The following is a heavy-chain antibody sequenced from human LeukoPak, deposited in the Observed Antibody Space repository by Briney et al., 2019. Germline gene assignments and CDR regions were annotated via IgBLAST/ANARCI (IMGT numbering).Heavy chain of an antibody. CDR3: AREFGGTLILRIAATNWFDP. J-gene: IGHJ5*02. D-gene: IGHD6-13*01. V-gene: IGHV4-61*02. CDR1: GGSISSSSYY. CDR2: IYTSGST. Sequence: SETLSLTCTVSGGSISSSSYYWSWIRQPAGKGLEWIGRIYTSGSTNYNPSLKSRVTMSVDTSKNQFSLKLSSVTAADTAVYYCAREFGGTLILRIAATNWFDPWGQGTLVTVSS.